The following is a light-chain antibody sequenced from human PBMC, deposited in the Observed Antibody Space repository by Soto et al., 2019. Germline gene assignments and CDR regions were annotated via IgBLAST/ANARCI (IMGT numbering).Light chain of an antibody. CDR2: GAS. CDR3: QQYNDWPLT. V-gene: IGKV3-15*01. J-gene: IGKJ4*01. CDR1: QSFFNN. Sequence: EIVMTQSPATLSVSPGERPTLSCRASQSFFNNLAWYQQKPGQAPRLLIYGASARATDIPARFSGGGSGTEFTLTISSLQSEDFAVYYCQQYNDWPLTFGGGTKVDI.